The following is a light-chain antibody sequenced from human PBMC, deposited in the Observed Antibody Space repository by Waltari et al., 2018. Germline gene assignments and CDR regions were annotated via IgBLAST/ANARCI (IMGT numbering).Light chain of an antibody. Sequence: EIVLTQSPGTLSLSPGERATLSCRASQSVTRTLAGYQQTPGQAPRLLISDASIRATGIPDRLSGSGSGTDFSLIISRLEPEDFAVYYCQKYGTRPATFGQGTKVEIK. CDR1: QSVTRT. CDR2: DAS. CDR3: QKYGTRPAT. J-gene: IGKJ1*01. V-gene: IGKV3-20*01.